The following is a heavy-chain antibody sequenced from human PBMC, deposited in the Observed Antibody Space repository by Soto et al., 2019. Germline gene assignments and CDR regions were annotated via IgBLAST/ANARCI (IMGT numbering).Heavy chain of an antibody. CDR2: IYYIGST. CDR3: ARESRCVNGACGNVFDI. V-gene: IGHV4-59*12. CDR1: GGSISTYY. D-gene: IGHD2-8*01. Sequence: QVQLQESGPGLVTPSETLSLTCTVSGGSISTYYWTWIRQSPEKGLEWLGNIYYIGSTNYSPSLNSRLTISLDTSKNQFSLKLRSVTAADTAVYYCARESRCVNGACGNVFDIWGRGTKVTVSS. J-gene: IGHJ3*02.